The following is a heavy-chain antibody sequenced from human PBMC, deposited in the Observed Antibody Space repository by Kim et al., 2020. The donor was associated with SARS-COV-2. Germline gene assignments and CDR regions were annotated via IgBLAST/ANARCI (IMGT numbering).Heavy chain of an antibody. CDR2: IYYSGRT. Sequence: SETLSLTCTVSGGSISSSYWSWIRQPPGKALEWIAYIYYSGRTDYNPSLKSRVTISLDTSKNQFSLSLTSVTAADTAVYYCARGPDLWGNSWNSVDWGQGTLGTVSS. V-gene: IGHV4-59*01. CDR3: ARGPDLWGNSWNSVD. CDR1: GGSISSSY. D-gene: IGHD6-13*01. J-gene: IGHJ4*02.